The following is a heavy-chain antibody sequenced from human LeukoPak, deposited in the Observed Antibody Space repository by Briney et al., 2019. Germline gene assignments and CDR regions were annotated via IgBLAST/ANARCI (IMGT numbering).Heavy chain of an antibody. CDR1: GGSFSGYY. D-gene: IGHD6-13*01. J-gene: IGHJ6*02. V-gene: IGHV4-34*01. Sequence: PSETLSLTCAVYGGSFSGYYWSWICQPPGKGLEWIGEINHSGSTNYNPSLKSRVTISVDTSKNQFSLKLSSVTAADTAVYYCARGSNEQQLVNYYYGMDVWGQGTTVTVSS. CDR3: ARGSNEQQLVNYYYGMDV. CDR2: INHSGST.